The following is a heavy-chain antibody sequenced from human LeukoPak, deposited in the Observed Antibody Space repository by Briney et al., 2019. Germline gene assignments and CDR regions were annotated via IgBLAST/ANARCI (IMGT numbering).Heavy chain of an antibody. CDR3: ARERSSGPNWFDP. J-gene: IGHJ5*02. CDR2: INPNSGGT. Sequence: ASVKVSCKASGYTFTGYYMHWVRQAPRQRLEWMGWINPNSGGTNYAQKFQGRVTMTRDTSISTAYMELSRLRSDDTAVYYCARERSSGPNWFDPWGQGTLVTVSS. CDR1: GYTFTGYY. D-gene: IGHD6-19*01. V-gene: IGHV1-2*02.